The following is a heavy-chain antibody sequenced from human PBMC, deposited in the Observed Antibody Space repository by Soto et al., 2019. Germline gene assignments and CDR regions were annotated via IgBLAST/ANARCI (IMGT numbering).Heavy chain of an antibody. Sequence: QVELQQSGPGLVKPSQTLSLTCVISGDSVARDGTAWNWIRQSPSRGLEWLGRTYYGSKWHFDYAVSVRSRISINPDTSKTKFSLQLDSVTPEDTAVYYCAGVPWFRGLDGWGQGTPVTVSS. CDR2: TYYGSKWHF. CDR3: AGVPWFRGLDG. D-gene: IGHD3-10*01. V-gene: IGHV6-1*01. J-gene: IGHJ6*02. CDR1: GDSVARDGTA.